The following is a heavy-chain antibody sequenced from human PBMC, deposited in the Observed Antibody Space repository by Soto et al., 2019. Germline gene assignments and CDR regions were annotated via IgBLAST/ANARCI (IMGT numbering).Heavy chain of an antibody. V-gene: IGHV3-23*01. J-gene: IGHJ5*02. D-gene: IGHD6-13*01. CDR1: GFTFSSYA. Sequence: SLRLSCAASGFTFSSYAMSWVRQAPGKGLEWASAISGSGGSTYYADSVKGRFTISRDNSKNTLYLQMNSLRAEDTAVYYCAKGYSSSWVNWFDPWGQGTLVTVYS. CDR2: ISGSGGST. CDR3: AKGYSSSWVNWFDP.